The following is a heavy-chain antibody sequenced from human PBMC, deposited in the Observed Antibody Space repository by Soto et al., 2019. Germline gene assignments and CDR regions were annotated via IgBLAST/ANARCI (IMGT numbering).Heavy chain of an antibody. Sequence: EVQLVESGGGLIQPGGSLRLSCAASGFTVSSNYMSWVRQAPGKGLEWVSVIYSGGSTYYADSVKGRFTISRDNSKNTLSLEMNSLRAEDTAVYYCASDLYDFWSGYYDYGMDAWGQGTTVTVSS. V-gene: IGHV3-53*01. CDR2: IYSGGST. CDR1: GFTVSSNY. CDR3: ASDLYDFWSGYYDYGMDA. D-gene: IGHD3-3*01. J-gene: IGHJ6*02.